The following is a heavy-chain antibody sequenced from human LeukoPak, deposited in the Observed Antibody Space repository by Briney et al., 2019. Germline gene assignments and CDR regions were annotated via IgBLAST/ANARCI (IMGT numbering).Heavy chain of an antibody. D-gene: IGHD6-6*01. Sequence: PGRSLRLSCAVSGFTFTKYAMSWGRQAAGHPLEWVSAIPVGCRERYHANSGQGRYSTSRDNSKNTLYMQMNSLRVEDTALYYCAKGSSSSRPYYFYYCGQGTLV. CDR1: GFTFTKYA. J-gene: IGHJ4*02. CDR3: AKGSSSSRPYYFYY. V-gene: IGHV3-23*01. CDR2: IPVGCRER.